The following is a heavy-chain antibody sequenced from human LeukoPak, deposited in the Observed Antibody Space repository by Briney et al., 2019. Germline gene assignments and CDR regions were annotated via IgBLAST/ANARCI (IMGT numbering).Heavy chain of an antibody. Sequence: GGSLRLSCATSGFTFSSYAMSWVRQAPGKGLEWVSAISGSGGSTYYADSVKGRFTISRDNSKNTLYLQMNSLRAEDTAVYYCAKDPSWGSVYYFDYWGQGTLVTVSS. CDR1: GFTFSSYA. CDR3: AKDPSWGSVYYFDY. V-gene: IGHV3-23*01. J-gene: IGHJ4*02. D-gene: IGHD7-27*01. CDR2: ISGSGGST.